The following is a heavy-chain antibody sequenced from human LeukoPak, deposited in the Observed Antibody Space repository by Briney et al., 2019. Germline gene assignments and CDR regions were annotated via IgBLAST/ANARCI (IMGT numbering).Heavy chain of an antibody. Sequence: SETLSLTCTVSGGSISSGGYYWSWIRQHPGKGLEWIGYIYHSGYIYHNGSTYYNPSLKARVTISVDRSKNQFSLKLSSVTAADTAVYYCAREGIEGIAAAGRGWFDPWGQGTLVTVSS. CDR3: AREGIEGIAAAGRGWFDP. CDR2: IYHSGYIYHNGST. CDR1: GGSISSGGYY. J-gene: IGHJ5*02. D-gene: IGHD6-13*01. V-gene: IGHV4-31*03.